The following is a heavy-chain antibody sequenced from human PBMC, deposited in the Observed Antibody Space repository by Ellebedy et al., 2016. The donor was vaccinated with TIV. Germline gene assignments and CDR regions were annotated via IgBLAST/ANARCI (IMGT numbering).Heavy chain of an antibody. CDR2: ISGSGAST. CDR3: AKDADPDLYYTKYPMGTAFDI. Sequence: GGSLRLXCAASGFTFSDYYMSWIRQAPGKGLEWVSVISGSGASTYYADSVKGRFTISRDNSKNTLNLQMNSLRAEDTAMYYCAKDADPDLYYTKYPMGTAFDIWGQGTMVTVS. V-gene: IGHV3-23*01. D-gene: IGHD3-3*01. CDR1: GFTFSDYY. J-gene: IGHJ3*02.